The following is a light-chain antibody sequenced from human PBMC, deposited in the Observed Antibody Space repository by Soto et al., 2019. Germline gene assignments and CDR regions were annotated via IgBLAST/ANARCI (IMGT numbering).Light chain of an antibody. Sequence: QSVLTQPAAVSGSPGQSITISCTGTSSDVGGYNYVSWYQQHPGKAPKPMIYDVSNRPSGVSNRFSGSKSGNTASLTISGLQAEDEADYYCSSYTSSSTLGYVFGTGTKVTVL. V-gene: IGLV2-14*01. CDR1: SSDVGGYNY. CDR3: SSYTSSSTLGYV. J-gene: IGLJ1*01. CDR2: DVS.